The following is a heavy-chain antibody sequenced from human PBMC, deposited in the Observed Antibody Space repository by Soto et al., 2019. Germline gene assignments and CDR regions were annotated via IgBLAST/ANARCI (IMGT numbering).Heavy chain of an antibody. CDR3: ARLNLIAVADY. CDR2: IYYSGST. J-gene: IGHJ4*02. Sequence: SETLSLTCTVSGGSISSSSYYWGWIRQPPGKGLEWIGSIYYSGSTYYNPSLKSRVTISVDTSKNQFSLKLSSVTAADTAVYYCARLNLIAVADYWGQGTLVTVSS. CDR1: GGSISSSSYY. D-gene: IGHD6-19*01. V-gene: IGHV4-39*01.